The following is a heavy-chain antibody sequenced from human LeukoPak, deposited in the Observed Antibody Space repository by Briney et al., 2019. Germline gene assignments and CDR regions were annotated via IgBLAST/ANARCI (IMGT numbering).Heavy chain of an antibody. CDR2: ISSSGRII. CDR3: AREALSGYDYFDY. D-gene: IGHD5-12*01. Sequence: GGSLRLSCAASGFTFTSYEMNWVRQAPGKGLEWVSYISSSGRIIYYADSVKGRFTISRDNAQKSLYLQMNSLRADDTAVYYCAREALSGYDYFDYWGQGTLVTVSS. CDR1: GFTFTSYE. J-gene: IGHJ4*02. V-gene: IGHV3-48*03.